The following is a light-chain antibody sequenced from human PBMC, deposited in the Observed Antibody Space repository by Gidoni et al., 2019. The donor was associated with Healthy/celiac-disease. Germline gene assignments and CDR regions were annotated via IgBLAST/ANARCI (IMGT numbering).Light chain of an antibody. CDR2: AAS. Sequence: DIQMTQSPSSLSASVGDRVTITCRASHSISSYLNWYQQKPGKAPKLLIYAASSLQIGVPSRFSGSVAGTYFTLTSSSLQPEEFATYYCQQSYSTPPTFGQGTKLEIK. V-gene: IGKV1-39*01. CDR1: HSISSY. J-gene: IGKJ2*01. CDR3: QQSYSTPPT.